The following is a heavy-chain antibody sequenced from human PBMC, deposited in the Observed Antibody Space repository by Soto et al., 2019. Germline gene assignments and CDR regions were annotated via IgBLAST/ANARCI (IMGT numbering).Heavy chain of an antibody. Sequence: QITLKESGPTLVKPTQTLTLTCAFSGFSLTTGEGAVGWIRQPPGKALEWLAIVYAYDTVHYSPSLKSRLTIXKXTXXNQVVLTMTNMDPVDTATYYCAHRRTVASRCWFDPWGQGTLVTVSS. CDR1: GFSLTTGEGA. J-gene: IGHJ5*01. D-gene: IGHD6-6*01. CDR3: AHRRTVASRCWFDP. V-gene: IGHV2-5*01. CDR2: VYAYDTV.